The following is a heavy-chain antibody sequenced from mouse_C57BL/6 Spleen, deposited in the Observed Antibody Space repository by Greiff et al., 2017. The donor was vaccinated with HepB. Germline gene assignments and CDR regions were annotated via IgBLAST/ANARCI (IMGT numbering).Heavy chain of an antibody. J-gene: IGHJ1*03. V-gene: IGHV7-3*01. CDR3: ARYNYYGGSWWYFDV. Sequence: DVQLQESGGGLVQPGGSLSLSCAASGFTFTDYYMSWVRQPPGKALEWLGFIRNKANGYTTEYSASVKGRFTISRDNSQSILYLQMNALRAEDSATYYCARYNYYGGSWWYFDVWGTGTTVTVSS. CDR1: GFTFTDYY. D-gene: IGHD1-1*01. CDR2: IRNKANGYTT.